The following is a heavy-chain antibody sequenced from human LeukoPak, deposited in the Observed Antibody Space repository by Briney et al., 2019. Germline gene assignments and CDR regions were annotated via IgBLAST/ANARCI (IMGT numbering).Heavy chain of an antibody. CDR2: IYYSGST. CDR1: GGSISSYY. D-gene: IGHD4-11*01. V-gene: IGHV4-59*12. J-gene: IGHJ6*02. CDR3: ASMTTVTSYYYYYGMDV. Sequence: PSETLSLTCTVSGGSISSYYWSWIRQPPGKGLEWIGYIYYSGSTNYNPSLKSRVTISVDTSKNQFSLKLSSVTAADTAVYYCASMTTVTSYYYYYGMDVWGQGTTVTASS.